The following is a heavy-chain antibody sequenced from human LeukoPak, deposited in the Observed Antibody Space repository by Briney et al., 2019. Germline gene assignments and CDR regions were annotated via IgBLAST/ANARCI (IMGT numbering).Heavy chain of an antibody. CDR2: IYYSGST. Sequence: ESGPTLVKPSETLSLTCTVSGGSISSYYWSWIRQPPGKGLEWIGYIYYSGSTNYNPSLKSRVTISVDTSKNQFSLKLSSVTAADTAVYYCARGDPKVWSPRYWGQGTLVTVSS. J-gene: IGHJ4*02. CDR1: GGSISSYY. CDR3: ARGDPKVWSPRY. V-gene: IGHV4-59*01. D-gene: IGHD3-10*01.